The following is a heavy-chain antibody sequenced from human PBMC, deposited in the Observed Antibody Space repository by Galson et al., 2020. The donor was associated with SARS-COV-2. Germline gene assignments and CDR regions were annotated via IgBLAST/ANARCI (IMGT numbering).Heavy chain of an antibody. V-gene: IGHV3-30*03. CDR2: ISYDGSNK. CDR3: ARFEDTAMVLDYYYGMDV. D-gene: IGHD5-18*01. CDR1: GFTFSSYG. J-gene: IGHJ6*02. Sequence: GESLKISCAASGFTFSSYGMHWVRQAPGKGLEWVAVISYDGSNKYYADSVKGRFTISRDNSKNTLYLQMNSLRAEDTAVYYCARFEDTAMVLDYYYGMDVWGQGTTVTVPS.